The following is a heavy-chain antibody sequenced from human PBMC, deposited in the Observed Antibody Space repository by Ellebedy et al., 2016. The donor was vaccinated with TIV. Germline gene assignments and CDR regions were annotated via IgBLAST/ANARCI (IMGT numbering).Heavy chain of an antibody. V-gene: IGHV5-51*01. Sequence: PGGSLRLSCKGSGYTFSNHWIGWVRQMPGKGLEWMGIIYPDDSDTRYSPSFRGQVTISGDKSISTAYLQWRSLKASDTAMYYCVRRDAYNFDYWGQGTLITVSS. J-gene: IGHJ4*02. CDR1: GYTFSNHW. CDR2: IYPDDSDT. CDR3: VRRDAYNFDY. D-gene: IGHD5-24*01.